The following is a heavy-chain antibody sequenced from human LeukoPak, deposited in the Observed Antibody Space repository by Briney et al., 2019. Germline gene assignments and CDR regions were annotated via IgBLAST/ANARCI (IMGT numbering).Heavy chain of an antibody. CDR1: GGSISSYY. D-gene: IGHD6-19*01. CDR3: AREYSSGCTDY. J-gene: IGHJ4*02. CDR2: IYYSGST. V-gene: IGHV4-59*01. Sequence: SETLSLTCTVSGGSISSYYWSWIRQPPGKGLEWIGYIYYSGSTNYNPSLKSRVTISVDTSKNQFSLKLSSVTAADTAVYYCAREYSSGCTDYWGQGTPVTVSS.